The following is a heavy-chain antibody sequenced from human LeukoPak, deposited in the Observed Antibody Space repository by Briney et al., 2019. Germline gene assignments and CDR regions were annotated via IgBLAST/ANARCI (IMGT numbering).Heavy chain of an antibody. D-gene: IGHD3-22*01. V-gene: IGHV3-9*01. CDR2: ISWNSGSI. J-gene: IGHJ4*02. Sequence: GRSLRLSCAASGFTFDDYAMHWVRQAPGKGLEWVSGISWNSGSIGYADSVKGRFTISRDNAKNSLYLQMNSLRAEDTALYYCAKDISYYDSSGHPHYFDYWGQGTLVTVSS. CDR1: GFTFDDYA. CDR3: AKDISYYDSSGHPHYFDY.